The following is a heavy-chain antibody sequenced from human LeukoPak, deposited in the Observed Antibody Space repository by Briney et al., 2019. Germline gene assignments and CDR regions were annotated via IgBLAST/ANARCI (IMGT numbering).Heavy chain of an antibody. J-gene: IGHJ4*02. CDR1: GDSVSSNSAA. CDR3: ARDSARWGSGWYMGACDY. D-gene: IGHD6-19*01. Sequence: SQTLSLTCAISGDSVSSNSAAWNWIRQSPSRGLEWLGRTYYRSKWYNDYAVSVKSRITINPDTSKNQFSLQLNSVTPEDTAVYYCARDSARWGSGWYMGACDYWGQGTLVTVSS. V-gene: IGHV6-1*01. CDR2: TYYRSKWYN.